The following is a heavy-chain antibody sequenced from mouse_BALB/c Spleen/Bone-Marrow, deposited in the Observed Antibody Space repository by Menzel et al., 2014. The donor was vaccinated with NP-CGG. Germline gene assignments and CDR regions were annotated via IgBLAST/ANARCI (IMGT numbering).Heavy chain of an antibody. CDR2: IRNKSNGYTT. D-gene: IGHD1-1*01. V-gene: IGHV7-3*02. J-gene: IGHJ4*01. Sequence: EVKLVESGGGLVQPGGSLRLSCATSGFTFTDHYMSWVRQPPGKALEWLGSIRNKSNGYTTEYSASVKGRFTISRDNSQSILYLQMNTLRAEDSATYYCARDYYGNIYAMDYWGQGTSVTVSS. CDR3: ARDYYGNIYAMDY. CDR1: GFTFTDHY.